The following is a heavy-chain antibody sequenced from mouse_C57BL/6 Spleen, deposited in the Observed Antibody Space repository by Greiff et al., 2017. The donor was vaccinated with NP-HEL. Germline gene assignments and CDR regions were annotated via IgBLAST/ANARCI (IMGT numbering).Heavy chain of an antibody. D-gene: IGHD1-1*01. Sequence: VKLQQPGAELVKPGASVKMSCKASGYTFTSYWITWVKQRPGQGLEWIGDIYPGSGSTNYNEKFKSKATLTVDTSSSTAYMQLSSLTSEDSAVYYCAREDYYGSSLYYFDYWGQGTTLTVSS. V-gene: IGHV1-55*01. CDR1: GYTFTSYW. CDR3: AREDYYGSSLYYFDY. J-gene: IGHJ2*01. CDR2: IYPGSGST.